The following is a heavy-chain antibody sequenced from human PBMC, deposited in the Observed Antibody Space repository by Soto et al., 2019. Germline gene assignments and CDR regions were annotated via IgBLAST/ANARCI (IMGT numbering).Heavy chain of an antibody. V-gene: IGHV4-34*01. CDR1: GGSFSDYS. CDR3: ARWPRIRGGYLYLYYGMDV. CDR2: ISHSGST. D-gene: IGHD5-12*01. J-gene: IGHJ6*02. Sequence: SETLSLTCAVYGGSFSDYSWSWMRQPPGMGLEWIGEISHSGSTKYNPSLESRVAISLETSKNQFSLKLSSVTAADTAVYYCARWPRIRGGYLYLYYGMDVWGQGTTVTVSS.